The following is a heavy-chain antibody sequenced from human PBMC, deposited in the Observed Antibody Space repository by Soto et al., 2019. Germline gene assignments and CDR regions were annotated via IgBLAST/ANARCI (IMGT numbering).Heavy chain of an antibody. CDR1: GLLFPNSS. V-gene: IGHV5-51*01. CDR2: IYPGDSDT. Sequence: LQICCKGSGLLFPNSSFAGVGQMPGKGLEEMGIIYPGDSDTRYSPSFQGQVTISADKSISTAYLQWSTLKASDTAMYYCARVNKSSGYGLDYWGQGTRVTVSS. CDR3: ARVNKSSGYGLDY. D-gene: IGHD3-22*01. J-gene: IGHJ4*02.